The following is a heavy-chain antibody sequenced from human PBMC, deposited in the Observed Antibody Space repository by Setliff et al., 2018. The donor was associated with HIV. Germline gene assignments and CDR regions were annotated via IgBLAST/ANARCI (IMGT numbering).Heavy chain of an antibody. CDR3: ARDVEHMMDV. V-gene: IGHV1-18*01. CDR1: GYTFTTYG. Sequence: ASVKVSCKPSGYTFTTYGLSWVRQAPGQGLEWMGWISTYSDERSYAQNLQGRVTMTTDTSTSTAYMKLRSLRFDDTAVYYCARDVEHMMDVWGQGTTVTVSS. J-gene: IGHJ6*02. CDR2: ISTYSDER.